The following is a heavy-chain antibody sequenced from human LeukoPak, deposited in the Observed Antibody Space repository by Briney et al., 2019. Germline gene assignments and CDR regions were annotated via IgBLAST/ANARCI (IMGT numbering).Heavy chain of an antibody. CDR2: LYYRGSA. Sequence: SETLSLTCSVSGGSISSSSYYWGWIRQPPGKGLEWIGSLYYRGSANYNPSLKSRVTISVDTSKNQFSLKVSSVTAADTAVYYCAQSLGSSNWIGNWFDPWGQGTLVTVSS. V-gene: IGHV4-39*01. CDR3: AQSLGSSNWIGNWFDP. CDR1: GGSISSSSYY. D-gene: IGHD6-13*01. J-gene: IGHJ5*02.